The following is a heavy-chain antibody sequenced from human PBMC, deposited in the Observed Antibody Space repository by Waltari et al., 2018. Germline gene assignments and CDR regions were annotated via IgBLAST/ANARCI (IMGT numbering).Heavy chain of an antibody. Sequence: VQLVQSGAEVKRPGASVKVSCKASGYTFTDYYINWVRQAPGQGLEWMGWINPHSGVTNYAQNFQGRVTMTRDTSISTAYMEMTRLRYDDTAVYYCARDRLGFGESDHWGQGTLVTVSS. CDR3: ARDRLGFGESDH. D-gene: IGHD3-10*01. V-gene: IGHV1-2*02. CDR1: GYTFTDYY. CDR2: INPHSGVT. J-gene: IGHJ5*02.